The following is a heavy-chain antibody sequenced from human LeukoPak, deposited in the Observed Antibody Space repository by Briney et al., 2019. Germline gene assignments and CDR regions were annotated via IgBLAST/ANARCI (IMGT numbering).Heavy chain of an antibody. V-gene: IGHV1-18*01. J-gene: IGHJ4*02. CDR1: GYTFTSYG. CDR2: ISAYNGNT. D-gene: IGHD3-22*01. CDR3: ARYSRWPRYYYDSSGYCGY. Sequence: ASVKVSCKASGYTFTSYGISWVRQAPGQGLEWMGWISAYNGNTNYAQKLQGRVTMTTDTSTSTAYMELRSLRSDDTAVYYCARYSRWPRYYYDSSGYCGYWGQGTLVTVSS.